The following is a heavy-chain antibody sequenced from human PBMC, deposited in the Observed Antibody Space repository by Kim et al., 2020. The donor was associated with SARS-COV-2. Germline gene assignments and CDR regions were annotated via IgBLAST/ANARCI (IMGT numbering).Heavy chain of an antibody. J-gene: IGHJ6*02. CDR3: ARGRYCSSTSCYGYYYYYGMDV. V-gene: IGHV1-8*01. D-gene: IGHD2-2*01. Sequence: ASVKVSCKASGYTFTSYDINWVRQATGQGLEWMGWMNPNSGNTGYAQKFQGRVTMTRNTSISTAYMELSSLRSEDTAVYYCARGRYCSSTSCYGYYYYYGMDVWGQGTTVTVSS. CDR2: MNPNSGNT. CDR1: GYTFTSYD.